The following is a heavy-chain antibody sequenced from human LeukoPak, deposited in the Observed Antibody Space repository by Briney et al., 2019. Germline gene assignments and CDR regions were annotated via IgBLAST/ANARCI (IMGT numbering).Heavy chain of an antibody. CDR2: ISPNSGGT. V-gene: IGHV1-2*02. J-gene: IGHJ4*02. D-gene: IGHD3-16*01. Sequence: ASVKVSCKASGSTFSDYYIHWVRQAPGQGLEWMGWISPNSGGTTYAQKFQGRVTMTRDTSISTAYMELSSLRSDDTAVYYCARGGALLGGSWYFDYWGQGTLVTVSS. CDR1: GSTFSDYY. CDR3: ARGGALLGGSWYFDY.